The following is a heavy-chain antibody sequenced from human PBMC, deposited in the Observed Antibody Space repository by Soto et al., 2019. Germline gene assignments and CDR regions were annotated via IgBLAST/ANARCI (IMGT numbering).Heavy chain of an antibody. CDR1: GGTFSSYA. J-gene: IGHJ6*02. CDR2: INTYTGNT. Sequence: ASVKVSCKASGGTFSSYAINWVRQAPGQGLEWMGWINTYTGNTKYTQKLQGRVTMTPDTSTSTAYMELRSLRSDDTAVYYCAREPFSSGSFVMDVWGQGTTVTVSS. CDR3: AREPFSSGSFVMDV. D-gene: IGHD3-10*01. V-gene: IGHV1-18*01.